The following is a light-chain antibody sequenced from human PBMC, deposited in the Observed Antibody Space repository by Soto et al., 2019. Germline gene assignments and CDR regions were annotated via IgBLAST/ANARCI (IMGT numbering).Light chain of an antibody. J-gene: IGLJ1*01. V-gene: IGLV2-23*02. CDR3: CSYAGSSSSI. CDR1: SSDVGTYNL. Sequence: QSVLTQPASVSGSPGQSITISCSGTSSDVGTYNLVSWYPQYPGKAPRPMIYEVTKRPSGVSNRFSGSKSGNTASLTISGHQPEDEADYYCCSYAGSSSSIFGTGTKVTVL. CDR2: EVT.